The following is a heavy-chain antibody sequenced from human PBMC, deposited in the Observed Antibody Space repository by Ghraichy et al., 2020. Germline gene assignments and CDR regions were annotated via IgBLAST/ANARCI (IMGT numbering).Heavy chain of an antibody. CDR2: MSTSGTTI. V-gene: IGHV3-48*03. J-gene: IGHJ4*02. Sequence: LSLTCAASGFTFSNYEVNWVRQAPGKGPEWVSYMSTSGTTIYYADSVKGRFTISRDNAKDSLYLQMNSLRAEDTAVYYCAVHTSNWYLGGQGTLVTVSS. CDR1: GFTFSNYE. CDR3: AVHTSNWYL. D-gene: IGHD6-13*01.